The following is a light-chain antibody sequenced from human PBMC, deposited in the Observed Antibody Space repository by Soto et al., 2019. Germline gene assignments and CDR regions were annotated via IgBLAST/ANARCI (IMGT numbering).Light chain of an antibody. J-gene: IGKJ1*01. CDR2: ASS. V-gene: IGKV3-20*01. CDR3: QQYSTSQT. Sequence: EIVLTQSPGTLSLSPGERATLSCRASQSVTSYLAWYQQKPGQAPRLLIYASSTRATGIPDRFGGGGSGTDFTLTISRLEPDDFAVYYCQQYSTSQTFGQGTVLEI. CDR1: QSVTSY.